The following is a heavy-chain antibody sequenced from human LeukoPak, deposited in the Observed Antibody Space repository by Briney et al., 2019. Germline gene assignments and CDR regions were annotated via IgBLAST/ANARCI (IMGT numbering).Heavy chain of an antibody. V-gene: IGHV3-64D*06. CDR1: GFTFTSYA. J-gene: IGHJ4*02. CDR2: ISGNGGST. Sequence: GGSLRLSCSRSGFTFTSYAMHWVHQAPGEGLEYFSSISGNGGSTYYAASVNGRFTISRDNSKNQVYLQMSSLRDDDTAFYYCVKGGLYSGDYYGHWGQGTLVTVSS. D-gene: IGHD1-26*01. CDR3: VKGGLYSGDYYGH.